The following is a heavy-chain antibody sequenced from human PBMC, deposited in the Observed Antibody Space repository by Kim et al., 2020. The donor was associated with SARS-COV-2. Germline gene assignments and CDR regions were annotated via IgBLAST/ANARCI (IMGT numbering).Heavy chain of an antibody. D-gene: IGHD3-3*01. J-gene: IGHJ6*02. CDR3: AKDVLSVHYYYGMDV. V-gene: IGHV3-33*06. Sequence: DSLKGRFTVSRDNSKNLVYLQMTSLRAEDTAVYYCAKDVLSVHYYYGMDVWGQGTTVAVSS.